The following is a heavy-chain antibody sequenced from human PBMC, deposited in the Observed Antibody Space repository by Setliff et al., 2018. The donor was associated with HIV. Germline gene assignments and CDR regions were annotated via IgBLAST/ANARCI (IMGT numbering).Heavy chain of an antibody. J-gene: IGHJ3*01. CDR2: VYHTGST. CDR1: GYSISSRYY. CDR3: ARQGAGYYYDSSEYYTGNGFDF. D-gene: IGHD3-22*01. V-gene: IGHV4-38-2*02. Sequence: SETLSLTCTVSGYSISSRYYWGWIRQPPGKGLEWIGSVYHTGSTHYNPSLRSRVTISPQTSKNQFSPELTSVTAADTAVYYCARQGAGYYYDSSEYYTGNGFDFWGQGTLVTVSS.